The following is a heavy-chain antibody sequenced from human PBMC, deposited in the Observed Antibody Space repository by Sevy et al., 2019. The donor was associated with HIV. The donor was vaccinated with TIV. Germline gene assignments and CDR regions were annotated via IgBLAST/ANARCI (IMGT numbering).Heavy chain of an antibody. CDR3: ARDYYDSSGYYGGYFDY. Sequence: GGSLRLSCAASGFTFSSYGMHWVRQAPGKGLEWVADIWYDGSNKYYADSVKGRFTISRDNSKNTLYLQMNSLRAEDTAVYYCARDYYDSSGYYGGYFDYWGQGTLVTVSS. D-gene: IGHD3-22*01. V-gene: IGHV3-33*01. J-gene: IGHJ4*02. CDR1: GFTFSSYG. CDR2: IWYDGSNK.